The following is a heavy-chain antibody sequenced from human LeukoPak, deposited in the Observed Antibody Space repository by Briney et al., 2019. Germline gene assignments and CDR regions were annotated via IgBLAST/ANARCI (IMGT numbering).Heavy chain of an antibody. D-gene: IGHD1-26*01. V-gene: IGHV3-48*03. J-gene: IGHJ4*02. CDR1: GFTFSSYE. CDR3: ARETRFRGSYYEGVFDY. Sequence: GGSLRLSCAASGFTFSSYEMNWVRQAPGKGLEWVSYISSSGSTIYYADSVKGRFTISRDNAKNSLYLQMNSLRAEDTAVYYCARETRFRGSYYEGVFDYWGQGTLVTVSS. CDR2: ISSSGSTI.